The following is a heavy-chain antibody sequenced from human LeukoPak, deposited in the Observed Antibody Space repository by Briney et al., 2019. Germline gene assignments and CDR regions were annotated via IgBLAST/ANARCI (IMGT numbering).Heavy chain of an antibody. CDR2: ISYDGSNK. V-gene: IGHV3-30*18. D-gene: IGHD6-13*01. CDR1: GFTFSSYG. CDR3: AKDSSSWSIDY. Sequence: PGGSLRLSCAASGFTFSSYGMHWVRQAPGKGLEWVAVISYDGSNKYYADSVKGRFTISRDNSKNTLYLQMNSLRAEDTAVYYCAKDSSSWSIDYWGQGTLVTVSS. J-gene: IGHJ4*02.